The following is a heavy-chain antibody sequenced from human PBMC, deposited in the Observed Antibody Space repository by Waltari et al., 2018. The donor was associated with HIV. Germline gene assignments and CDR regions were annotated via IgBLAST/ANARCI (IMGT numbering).Heavy chain of an antibody. J-gene: IGHJ3*01. CDR1: GSSIPRNNW. D-gene: IGHD6-19*01. CDR3: ARKAVAIDDLKL. Sequence: QAHLQAAGPGLVKPSATLSPTCAVSGSSIPRNNWWAQIRRSPGKRPECIGYIDPSGTTYYNPSLKNRVTMSIVTSKNYCTMNLTSVTVVDTAVYHCARKAVAIDDLKLWGQGTMVTVSS. CDR2: IDPSGTT. V-gene: IGHV4-28*01.